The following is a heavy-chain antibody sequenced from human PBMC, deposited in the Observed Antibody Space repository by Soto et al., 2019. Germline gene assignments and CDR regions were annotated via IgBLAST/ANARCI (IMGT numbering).Heavy chain of an antibody. CDR1: GYTFTSYY. V-gene: IGHV1-46*01. D-gene: IGHD3-3*01. Sequence: ASVKVSCKASGYTFTSYYMHWVRQAPGQGLEWMGIINPSGGSTSYAQKFQGRVTMTRDTSTSTVYMELSSLRSEDTVVYYCARDSVKVWSGYPIYYYGMDVWGQGTTVTVSS. CDR2: INPSGGST. J-gene: IGHJ6*02. CDR3: ARDSVKVWSGYPIYYYGMDV.